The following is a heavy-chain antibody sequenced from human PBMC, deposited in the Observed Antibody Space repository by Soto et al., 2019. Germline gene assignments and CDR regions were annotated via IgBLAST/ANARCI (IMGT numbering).Heavy chain of an antibody. D-gene: IGHD6-6*01. Sequence: AASVKVSCKASGYTFTSYGISWVRQAPGQGLEWMGWISAYNGNTNYAQKLQGRVTMTTDTSTSTAYMELRSLRSDDTAVYYCARVPEGYSSSSHFDYWGQGTLVTVSS. J-gene: IGHJ4*02. V-gene: IGHV1-18*01. CDR2: ISAYNGNT. CDR1: GYTFTSYG. CDR3: ARVPEGYSSSSHFDY.